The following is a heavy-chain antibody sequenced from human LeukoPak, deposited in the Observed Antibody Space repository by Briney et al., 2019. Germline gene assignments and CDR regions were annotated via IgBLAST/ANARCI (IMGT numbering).Heavy chain of an antibody. V-gene: IGHV4-34*01. CDR3: ARRRSGSYYGGQWGRGWFDP. Sequence: WETLSLTCAVYGGSFSGYYWSWIRQPPGKGLEWIGEINHSGSTNYNPSLKSRVNISVDTSKNQFSLKLSSVTAADTAVYYCARRRSGSYYGGQWGRGWFDPWGQGTLVTVSS. CDR1: GGSFSGYY. CDR2: INHSGST. D-gene: IGHD1-26*01. J-gene: IGHJ5*02.